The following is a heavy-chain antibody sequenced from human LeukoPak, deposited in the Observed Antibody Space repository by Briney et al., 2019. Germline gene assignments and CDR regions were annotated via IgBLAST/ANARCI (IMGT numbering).Heavy chain of an antibody. CDR2: IYTSGST. D-gene: IGHD3-10*01. CDR3: ARGVDYGSGDY. J-gene: IGHJ4*02. Sequence: SETLSLTCTVSGGSISSGSYYWSWIRQPAGKGLEWIGRIYTSGSTNYNPSLKSRVTISVDTSKNQSSLKLSSVTAADTAVYYCARGVDYGSGDYWGQGTLVTVSS. CDR1: GGSISSGSYY. V-gene: IGHV4-61*02.